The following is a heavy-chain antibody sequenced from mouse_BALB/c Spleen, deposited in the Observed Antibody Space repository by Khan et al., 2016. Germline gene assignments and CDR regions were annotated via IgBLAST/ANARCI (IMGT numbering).Heavy chain of an antibody. CDR2: INTYSGES. D-gene: IGHD1-1*01. CDR1: EYTFTNYG. J-gene: IGHJ1*01. CDR3: ARYRYYYGSSRYFDV. V-gene: IGHV9-3-1*01. Sequence: QIQLVQSGPELKKPGKTVKISCKASEYTFTNYGMNWVKQAPGKGLKWMGWINTYSGESTYADDFKGRFAFSLETSANTAYLQINNLKNEDTATXFFARYRYYYGSSRYFDVWGAGTTVTVSS.